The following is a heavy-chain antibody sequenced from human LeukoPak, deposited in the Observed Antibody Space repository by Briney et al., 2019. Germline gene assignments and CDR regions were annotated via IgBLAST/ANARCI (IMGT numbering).Heavy chain of an antibody. CDR1: GFTFSSYW. J-gene: IGHJ6*02. CDR3: ARGRFLVPPPLGYYYGMDV. Sequence: GGSLRLSCAASGFTFSSYWMHWVRQAPGKGLVWVSRINSDGSSTSYADSVKGRFTISRDNAKNTLYLQVNSLRAEDTAVYYCARGRFLVPPPLGYYYGMDVWGQGTTVTVSS. CDR2: INSDGSST. V-gene: IGHV3-74*01. D-gene: IGHD3-3*01.